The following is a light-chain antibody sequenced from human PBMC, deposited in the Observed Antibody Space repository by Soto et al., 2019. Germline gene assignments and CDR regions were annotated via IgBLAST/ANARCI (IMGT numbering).Light chain of an antibody. J-gene: IGLJ2*01. CDR2: DAI. CDR1: SSDVGAYNY. CDR3: SSYTSSSTPVV. V-gene: IGLV2-14*03. Sequence: QSALTQPASVSGSPGPSITISCTGTSSDVGAYNYVSWYHHHPGKAPKLMIYDAINRPSGVSNRFSGYKSGNTASLTISGLQAEDEADYYCSSYTSSSTPVVFGGGTKLTVL.